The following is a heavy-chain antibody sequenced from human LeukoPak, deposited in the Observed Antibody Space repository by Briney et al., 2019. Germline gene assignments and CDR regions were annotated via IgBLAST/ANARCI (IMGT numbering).Heavy chain of an antibody. J-gene: IGHJ4*02. Sequence: GGSLRLSCAASGFTVSSNYMSWVRQAPGKGLEWVSVIYSDGTTKYADSVKGRFTISRDNSKNTLYLQMNSLRVEDTAVYYCGRDYCRGGSCFEYWGQGTLVTVSS. V-gene: IGHV3-53*01. CDR2: IYSDGTT. D-gene: IGHD2-15*01. CDR1: GFTVSSNY. CDR3: GRDYCRGGSCFEY.